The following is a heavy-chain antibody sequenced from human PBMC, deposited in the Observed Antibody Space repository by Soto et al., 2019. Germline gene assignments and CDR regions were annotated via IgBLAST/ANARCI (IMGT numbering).Heavy chain of an antibody. Sequence: GESLKISCKGIGYSFTTHWIGWVRHTPGKGLGWRGIFDPVDSAARYSPSFEVQVLIAAATSVSTAFLQWSSLKHSDTAVYSGARRASTSGWRHYFDYWGQGALVTVSS. CDR1: GYSFTTHW. CDR3: ARRASTSGWRHYFDY. V-gene: IGHV5-51*01. J-gene: IGHJ4*02. D-gene: IGHD6-19*01. CDR2: FDPVDSAA.